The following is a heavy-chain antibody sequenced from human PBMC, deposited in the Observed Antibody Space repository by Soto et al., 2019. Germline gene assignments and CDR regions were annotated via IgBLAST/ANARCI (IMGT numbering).Heavy chain of an antibody. CDR1: GGSISYEYYH. J-gene: IGHJ6*02. CDR3: SRVDDGGDRDYYGLDV. Sequence: QVQLQQSGPGLVKPSQTLSLTCTVSGGSISYEYYHWTWIRQSPGKGLEWIGYIHYSGSIIYNPSLTSRVTIPVDRSKNQFSLQLSSVTGVYTAVYLRSRVDDGGDRDYYGLDVWGQGTTVTVSS. V-gene: IGHV4-30-4*08. CDR2: IHYSGSI. D-gene: IGHD2-21*02.